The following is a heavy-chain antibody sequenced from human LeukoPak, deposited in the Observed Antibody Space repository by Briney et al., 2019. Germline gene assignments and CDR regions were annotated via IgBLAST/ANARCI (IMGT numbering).Heavy chain of an antibody. V-gene: IGHV1-18*01. CDR3: ARGLEIAVAGTGGGY. CDR1: GYTFTRYG. CDR2: ISAYNGDT. J-gene: IGHJ4*02. Sequence: ASVKVSCKASGYTFTRYGISWVRQAPGQGLEWMGWISAYNGDTNYAQKFQGRVTMTRNTSISTAYMELSSLRSEDTAVYYCARGLEIAVAGTGGGYWGQGTLVTVSS. D-gene: IGHD6-19*01.